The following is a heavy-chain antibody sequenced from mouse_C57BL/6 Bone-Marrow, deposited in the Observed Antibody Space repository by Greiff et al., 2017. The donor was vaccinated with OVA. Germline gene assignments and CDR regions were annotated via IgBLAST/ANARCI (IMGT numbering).Heavy chain of an antibody. CDR1: GYTFTSYW. Sequence: QVQLQQPGAELVMPGASVKLSCKASGYTFTSYWMHWVKQRPGQGLEWIGEIDPSDSYTNYNQKFTGKSTLTVDKSSITTYMQLSSLTSEDSAVYYCATRYFDVWGTGTTVTVSS. J-gene: IGHJ1*03. CDR3: ATRYFDV. CDR2: IDPSDSYT. V-gene: IGHV1-69*01.